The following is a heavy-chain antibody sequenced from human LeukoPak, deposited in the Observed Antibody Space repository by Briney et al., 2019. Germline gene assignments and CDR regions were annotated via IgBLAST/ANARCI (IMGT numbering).Heavy chain of an antibody. CDR1: GGSISSYY. Sequence: SETLSLTCTVSGGSISSYYWSWIRQPPGKGLEWIGYIYYSGSTNYNPSLKSRVTISADTSKNQFSLKLSSVTAADTAVYYCARACSGGSCYSMRFDPWGQGTLVTVSS. D-gene: IGHD2-15*01. CDR3: ARACSGGSCYSMRFDP. CDR2: IYYSGST. J-gene: IGHJ5*02. V-gene: IGHV4-59*01.